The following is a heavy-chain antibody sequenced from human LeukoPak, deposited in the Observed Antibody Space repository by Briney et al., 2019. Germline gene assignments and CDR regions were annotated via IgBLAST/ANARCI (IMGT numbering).Heavy chain of an antibody. CDR3: ARQIRGNFDNSGYYRSYFHAFDI. CDR2: INHSGST. V-gene: IGHV4-34*01. CDR1: GGSFSGYY. J-gene: IGHJ3*02. D-gene: IGHD3-22*01. Sequence: SETLSLTCAVYGGSFSGYYWAWIRQPPGKGLEWIGEINHSGSTNYNSSLKSRVTISVDTSKNQFSLKLRSVTAADTAVYYCARQIRGNFDNSGYYRSYFHAFDIWGQGTMVTVSS.